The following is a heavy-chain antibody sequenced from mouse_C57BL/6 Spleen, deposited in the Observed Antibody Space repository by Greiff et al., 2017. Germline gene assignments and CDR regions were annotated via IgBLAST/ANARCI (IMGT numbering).Heavy chain of an antibody. J-gene: IGHJ4*01. Sequence: VQLQQSGAELVRPGASVTLSCKASGYTFTDYEMHWVKQTPVHGLEWIGAIDPETGGTAYNQKFKGKAILTADKSSSTAYMELRSLTSEDSAIYYCTREGGTCAMDYWGQGTSVTVSS. V-gene: IGHV1-15*01. CDR2: IDPETGGT. D-gene: IGHD2-14*01. CDR1: GYTFTDYE. CDR3: TREGGTCAMDY.